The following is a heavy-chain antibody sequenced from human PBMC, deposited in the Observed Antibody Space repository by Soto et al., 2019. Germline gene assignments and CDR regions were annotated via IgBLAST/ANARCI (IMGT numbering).Heavy chain of an antibody. D-gene: IGHD6-19*01. J-gene: IGHJ3*02. CDR1: GGSISSGDYY. CDR2: IYYSGST. V-gene: IGHV4-30-4*01. Sequence: QVQLQESGPGLVKPSQTLSLTCSVSGGSISSGDYYWSWIRQPPGKGLEWIGYIYYSGSTYYNPSLESRVTIPVDTSKNQVSLKLSSVTAAATAVYYCAPYSSGRAFDIWGQGTMVTVSS. CDR3: APYSSGRAFDI.